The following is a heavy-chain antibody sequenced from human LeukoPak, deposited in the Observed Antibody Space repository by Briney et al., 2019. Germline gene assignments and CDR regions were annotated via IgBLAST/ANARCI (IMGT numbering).Heavy chain of an antibody. Sequence: GGSLRLSCAASGFTFSNYWMSWVCQAPGKGLEWVANINRDGNEKYYVDSVRGRFTISRDNAKNSLYLQVNRLRAEDTAVYYCARTLVGGTNWFDPWGQGTLVTVSS. CDR1: GFTFSNYW. V-gene: IGHV3-7*02. CDR2: INRDGNEK. D-gene: IGHD1-26*01. CDR3: ARTLVGGTNWFDP. J-gene: IGHJ5*02.